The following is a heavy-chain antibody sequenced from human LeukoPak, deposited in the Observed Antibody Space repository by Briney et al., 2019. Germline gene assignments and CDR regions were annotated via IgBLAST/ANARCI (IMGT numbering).Heavy chain of an antibody. CDR1: GFTFSSYA. Sequence: GGSLRHSCVASGFTFSSYAMHWVRPARGKGLERVAVISYDGSNKYFADFVKGRFTISRDNSKNTLYLQMNSLRAEDTAVYYCARSIAARSYLDYWGQGTLVTVSS. V-gene: IGHV3-30*04. D-gene: IGHD6-6*01. CDR3: ARSIAARSYLDY. J-gene: IGHJ4*02. CDR2: ISYDGSNK.